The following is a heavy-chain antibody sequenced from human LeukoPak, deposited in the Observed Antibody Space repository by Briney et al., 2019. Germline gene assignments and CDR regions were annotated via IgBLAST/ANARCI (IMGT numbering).Heavy chain of an antibody. Sequence: AASVKVSCKASGYTFTGYYMHWVRQAPGQGLEWMGWINPNSGGTNYAQKFQGRVTMTRDTSISTAYMELSRLRSDDTAVYYCARGPRDYGTYYYGMDVWGQGTTVTVSS. D-gene: IGHD4-17*01. CDR2: INPNSGGT. V-gene: IGHV1-2*02. CDR1: GYTFTGYY. J-gene: IGHJ6*02. CDR3: ARGPRDYGTYYYGMDV.